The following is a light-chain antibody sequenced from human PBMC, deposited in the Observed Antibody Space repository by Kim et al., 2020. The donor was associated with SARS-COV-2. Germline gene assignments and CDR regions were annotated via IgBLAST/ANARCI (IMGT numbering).Light chain of an antibody. V-gene: IGLV2-14*03. J-gene: IGLJ1*01. CDR2: DVS. CDR1: SSDVGGYNY. Sequence: GQSITISCTGHSSDVGGYNYGSLYQQHPGKAPKLMIYDVSNRPSGVSNRFSGSKSGNTASLTISGLQAEDEADYYCSSYTSSSTLVFGTGTKVTVL. CDR3: SSYTSSSTLV.